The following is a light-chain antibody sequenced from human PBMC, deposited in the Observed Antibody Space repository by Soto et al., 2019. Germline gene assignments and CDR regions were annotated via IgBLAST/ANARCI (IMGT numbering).Light chain of an antibody. V-gene: IGKV3-20*01. J-gene: IGKJ2*02. CDR2: GAS. Sequence: EIVLTQSPGTLSLSPCERATLSCRASQSVSSSYLAWYQQKPGQAPSLLIYGASNRATGIPDRFSGSGSGTDFTLTSSRLEPEDFAVYYCQQYDSSPSTFGQGTKVEIK. CDR3: QQYDSSPST. CDR1: QSVSSSY.